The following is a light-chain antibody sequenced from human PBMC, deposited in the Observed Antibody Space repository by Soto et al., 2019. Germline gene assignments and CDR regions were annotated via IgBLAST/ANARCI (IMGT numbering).Light chain of an antibody. Sequence: DTQMTQSPSSLSASVGDRVTITCRASQSISRYLNWYQQRPGKAPKFLIYAASNLQIGVPSRFSGSGFGTDFTLTISSLQPEDFATYFCQQYYNYSTFGQGTKVDIX. CDR2: AAS. CDR3: QQYYNYST. CDR1: QSISRY. V-gene: IGKV1-39*01. J-gene: IGKJ1*01.